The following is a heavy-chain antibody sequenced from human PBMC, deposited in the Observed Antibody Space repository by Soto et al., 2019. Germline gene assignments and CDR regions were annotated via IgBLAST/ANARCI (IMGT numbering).Heavy chain of an antibody. V-gene: IGHV3-23*01. CDR2: ISGSGGST. CDR1: GFTFSRHA. D-gene: IGHD4-17*01. J-gene: IGHJ4*02. CDR3: AKDDSYGDYEGDY. Sequence: EVQLLESGGGLVEPGGSLRLSCAASGFTFSRHAMSWVRQAPGKGLEWVSTISGSGGSTHYADSVKGRFTISRDNSKNTLSLQMNSLRAEDTAVYYCAKDDSYGDYEGDYWGQGTLVTVSS.